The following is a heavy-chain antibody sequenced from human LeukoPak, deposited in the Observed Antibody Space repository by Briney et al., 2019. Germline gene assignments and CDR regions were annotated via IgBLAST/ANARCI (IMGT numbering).Heavy chain of an antibody. J-gene: IGHJ4*02. Sequence: GGSLTLSCAASGFTFSSYGMHWVRQDPARKLEWVAVISYDGSNKYYAVSVKGRFTISRDNSKNTLYLQMNSLRAADTAVYYCAKDEILTHWGQGTLVTVSS. V-gene: IGHV3-30*18. CDR2: ISYDGSNK. CDR1: GFTFSSYG. D-gene: IGHD2/OR15-2a*01. CDR3: AKDEILTH.